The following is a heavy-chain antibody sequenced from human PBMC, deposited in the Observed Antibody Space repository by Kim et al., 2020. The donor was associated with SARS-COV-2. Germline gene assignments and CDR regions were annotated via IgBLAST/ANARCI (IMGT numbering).Heavy chain of an antibody. CDR1: GGSFSGYY. D-gene: IGHD2-21*02. V-gene: IGHV4-34*01. CDR2: INHSGST. J-gene: IGHJ3*02. Sequence: SETLSLTCAVYGGSFSGYYWSWIRQPPGKGLEWIGEINHSGSTNYNPSLKSRVTISVDTSKNQFSLKLSSVTAADTAVYYCARYIVVVTAIRLQAFDIWGQGTMVTVSS. CDR3: ARYIVVVTAIRLQAFDI.